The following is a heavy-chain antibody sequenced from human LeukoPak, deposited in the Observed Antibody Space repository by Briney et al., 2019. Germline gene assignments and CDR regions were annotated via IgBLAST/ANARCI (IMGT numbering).Heavy chain of an antibody. CDR3: ARTGSSWPLYYYYYMDV. D-gene: IGHD6-13*01. CDR2: VSDSGST. V-gene: IGHV4-59*01. J-gene: IGHJ6*03. Sequence: SETLSLTCTVSGGSISSYYWSWIRQPPGKGLEWIGYVSDSGSTNYNSSLKSRVTVSVDTSKDQFSLKLTSVTAADTAVYYCARTGSSWPLYYYYYMDVWGKGTTVTVSS. CDR1: GGSISSYY.